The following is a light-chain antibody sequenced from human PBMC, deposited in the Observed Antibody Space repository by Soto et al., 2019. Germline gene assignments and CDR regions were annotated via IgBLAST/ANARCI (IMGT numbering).Light chain of an antibody. Sequence: DIQMTQSPPTLSASVGDRVTITCRAGRSINRWLAWYQQKPGRAPKLLIYDVSTLQSGVPSRFSGSGSETEFILTISSLQPDDFATYYCLQYNAFYTFGQGTRVEIK. CDR2: DVS. CDR1: RSINRW. V-gene: IGKV1-5*01. J-gene: IGKJ2*01. CDR3: LQYNAFYT.